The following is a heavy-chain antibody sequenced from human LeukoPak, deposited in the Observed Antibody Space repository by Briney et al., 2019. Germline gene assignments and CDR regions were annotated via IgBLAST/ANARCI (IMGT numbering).Heavy chain of an antibody. J-gene: IGHJ4*02. Sequence: GGSLRLSCAASGFTFDDYGMSWVRHAPGKGLEWVSGINWNGGSTGYADSVKGRFTISRDNAKNSLYLQMNSLRAEDTAVYYCARDRSTDFWSGYYTNYFDYWGQGTLVTVSS. V-gene: IGHV3-20*04. D-gene: IGHD3-3*01. CDR2: INWNGGST. CDR3: ARDRSTDFWSGYYTNYFDY. CDR1: GFTFDDYG.